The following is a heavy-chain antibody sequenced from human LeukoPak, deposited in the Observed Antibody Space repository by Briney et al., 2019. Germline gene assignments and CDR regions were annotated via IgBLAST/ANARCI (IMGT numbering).Heavy chain of an antibody. CDR1: GFTFNNYA. Sequence: PGGSLRLSCAASGFTFNNYAMSWVRQAQGKGLEWASTGGTGSGTYYADSVKGRFTVSRDNSKSTLYLQMNSLRVEDTAVYYCAAKVAGRRAFDYWGQGILVTVSS. D-gene: IGHD1-26*01. CDR2: GGTGSGT. V-gene: IGHV3-23*01. CDR3: AAKVAGRRAFDY. J-gene: IGHJ4*02.